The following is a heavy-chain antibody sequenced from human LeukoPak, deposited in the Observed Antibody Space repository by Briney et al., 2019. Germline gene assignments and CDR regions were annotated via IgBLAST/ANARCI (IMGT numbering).Heavy chain of an antibody. CDR3: AKDRRTTILFDN. D-gene: IGHD1-1*01. CDR1: GFTFSSYA. V-gene: IGHV3-23*01. CDR2: ISGSGGST. J-gene: IGHJ4*02. Sequence: QTGGSLRLSCAASGFTFSSYAMSWVRQAPGKGLEWVSDISGSGGSTYYADSVKGRFTISRDNSKNTLYLQMNSLRAEDTAVYYCAKDRRTTILFDNWGQGTLVTVSS.